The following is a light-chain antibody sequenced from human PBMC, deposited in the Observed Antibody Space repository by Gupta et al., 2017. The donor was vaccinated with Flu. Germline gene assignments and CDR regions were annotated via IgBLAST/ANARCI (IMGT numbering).Light chain of an antibody. CDR2: EVS. CDR1: SSDVGGYNY. J-gene: IGLJ3*02. CDR3: SSDTSSSSLV. V-gene: IGLV2-14*01. Sequence: QSALTQPASVSGSPVQSITISCTGTSSDVGGYNYVSWYQQHPGKAHKLMIYEVSKRPAGVASRFSGSKAGNTASLTISGLQEEDEADYYCSSDTSSSSLVFGGGTKLTVL.